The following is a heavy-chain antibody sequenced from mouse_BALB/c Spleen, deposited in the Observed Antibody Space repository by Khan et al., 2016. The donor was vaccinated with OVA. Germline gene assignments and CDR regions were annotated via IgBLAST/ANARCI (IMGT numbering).Heavy chain of an antibody. D-gene: IGHD1-1*01. CDR1: GYSITSNYA. V-gene: IGHV3-2*02. Sequence: EVQLQESGPGLVKPSQSLSLTCTVTGYSITSNYAWNWIRQFPGNKLEWMGYISYSGTTSYNPSLKSRISITRDTSKNQFFLKLNSVPTEDTANFDCSRANYYGYAMDYWGQGTSVTVSS. CDR3: SRANYYGYAMDY. J-gene: IGHJ4*01. CDR2: ISYSGTT.